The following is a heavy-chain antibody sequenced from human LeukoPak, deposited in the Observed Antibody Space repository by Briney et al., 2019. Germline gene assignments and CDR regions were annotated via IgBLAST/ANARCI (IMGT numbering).Heavy chain of an antibody. V-gene: IGHV1-69*05. CDR1: GGTFSSYA. D-gene: IGHD3-22*01. Sequence: SSVKVSCKASGGTFSSYAISWVRQAPGQGLGWMGRIIPIFGTANYAQKFQGRVTITTDESTSTAYMELSSLRSEDTAVYYCARTVGVVAQSGVALDIWGQGTMVTVSS. J-gene: IGHJ3*02. CDR3: ARTVGVVAQSGVALDI. CDR2: IIPIFGTA.